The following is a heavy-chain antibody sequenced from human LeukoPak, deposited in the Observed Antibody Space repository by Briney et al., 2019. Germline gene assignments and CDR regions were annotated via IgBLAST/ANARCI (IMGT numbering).Heavy chain of an antibody. CDR1: GYTFTNYA. Sequence: ASVKVSCKASGYTFTNYAIHWVRQAPGQRLEWMGWINAGNGNTKYSQEFQGRVTITRDTSASTAYMEMSSLRSEDMAVYYCARGERRQLVGSSEKYFQHWGQGTLVTVSS. CDR3: ARGERRQLVGSSEKYFQH. J-gene: IGHJ1*01. D-gene: IGHD6-13*01. CDR2: INAGNGNT. V-gene: IGHV1-3*03.